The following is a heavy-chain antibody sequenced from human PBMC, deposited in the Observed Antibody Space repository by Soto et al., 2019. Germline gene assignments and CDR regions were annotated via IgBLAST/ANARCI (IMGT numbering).Heavy chain of an antibody. CDR1: GFTFDDYS. CDR2: ITWDSGNM. CDR3: VKVRPRDGYNIHYDS. J-gene: IGHJ5*01. V-gene: IGHV3-9*01. D-gene: IGHD1-1*01. Sequence: EVQLVQSGGGLVQPGRSLRLSCEASGFTFDDYSLHWVRQAPGKGLEWVSGITWDSGNMNYADSVKGRFTSSRDNGQNSLHLQMNSLRPEHTAVYFCVKVRPRDGYNIHYDSWGQGSLVTVSP.